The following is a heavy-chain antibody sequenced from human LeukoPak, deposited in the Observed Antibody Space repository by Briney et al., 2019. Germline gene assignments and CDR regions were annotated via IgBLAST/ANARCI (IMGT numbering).Heavy chain of an antibody. V-gene: IGHV1-2*02. D-gene: IGHD6-13*01. CDR3: ARSPTAYDSSWYHFDY. CDR1: GYTFTGYY. J-gene: IGHJ4*02. Sequence: ASVEVSCKASGYTFTGYYMQWVRQAPGQGLEWMGWINPDSSGTNYAQKFQGRVTMTRDTSISTAYMELSRLRSDDTAVYYCARSPTAYDSSWYHFDYWGQGTLVTVSS. CDR2: INPDSSGT.